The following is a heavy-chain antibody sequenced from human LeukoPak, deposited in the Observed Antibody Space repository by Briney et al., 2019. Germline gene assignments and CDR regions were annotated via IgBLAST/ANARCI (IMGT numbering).Heavy chain of an antibody. CDR3: ARFRTAWYFGL. CDR1: GFTFSSYS. D-gene: IGHD3-10*01. V-gene: IGHV3-21*01. J-gene: IGHJ2*01. Sequence: GGSLRLSCAASGFTFSSYSMSWVRQAPGKGLEWVSSIGSSSNYIYYADSVKGRFTTSRDNAKNSLYLQMNSLRAEDTAVYYCARFRTAWYFGLWGRGTLVTVSS. CDR2: IGSSSNYI.